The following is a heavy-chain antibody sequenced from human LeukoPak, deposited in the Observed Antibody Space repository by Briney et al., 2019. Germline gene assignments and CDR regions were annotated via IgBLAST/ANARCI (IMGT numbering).Heavy chain of an antibody. CDR3: AKPPWTGTPAFDI. CDR1: GFTFSSYG. D-gene: IGHD1-1*01. CDR2: ISYDGSNK. Sequence: GRSLGLSCAASGFTFSSYGMHWVRQAPGKGLEWVAVISYDGSNKYYADSVKGRFTISRDNSKNTLYLQMNSLRAEDTAVYYCAKPPWTGTPAFDIWGQGTMVTVSS. J-gene: IGHJ3*02. V-gene: IGHV3-30*18.